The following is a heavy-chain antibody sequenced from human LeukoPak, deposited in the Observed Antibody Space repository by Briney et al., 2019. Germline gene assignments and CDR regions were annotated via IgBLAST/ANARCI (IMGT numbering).Heavy chain of an antibody. CDR2: IYHSGST. CDR1: GGSISSSNW. J-gene: IGHJ3*02. CDR3: ARYLDCSGGSCYRALDAFDI. Sequence: SETLSLTCAVSGGSISSSNWWSWVRQPPGKGLEWIGEIYHSGSTNYNPSLKSRVTISVDKSKNQFSLKLSSVTAADTAVYYCARYLDCSGGSCYRALDAFDIWGQGTMVTVSS. V-gene: IGHV4-4*02. D-gene: IGHD2-15*01.